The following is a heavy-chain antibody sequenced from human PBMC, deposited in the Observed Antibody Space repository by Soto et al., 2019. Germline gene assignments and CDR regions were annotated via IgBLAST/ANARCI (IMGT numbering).Heavy chain of an antibody. CDR3: ARDGYCTNGVCYGGGGPFDY. J-gene: IGHJ4*02. CDR2: IFYSGST. D-gene: IGHD2-8*01. CDR1: FGSMGTDY. V-gene: IGHV4-59*13. Sequence: LSLTCTVSFGSMGTDYWNWIRQSPGKGLEWIGYIFYSGSTNYNPSLKSRLTLSVDTSKNQVSLKLSSVTAADTAVYYCARDGYCTNGVCYGGGGPFDYWGQGTLVTVSS.